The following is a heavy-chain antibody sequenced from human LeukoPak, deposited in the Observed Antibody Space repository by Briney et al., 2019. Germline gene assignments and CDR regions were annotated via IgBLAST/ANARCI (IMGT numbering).Heavy chain of an antibody. Sequence: ASVKVSCKTSGYTFTTYGVTWVRRAPGQGLEWMGWINTNTGNPTYAQGFTGRFVFSLDTSVSTAYLQISSLKAEDTAVYYCARGGDSSSWVWDYWGQGTLVTVSS. CDR1: GYTFTTYG. CDR3: ARGGDSSSWVWDY. J-gene: IGHJ4*02. CDR2: INTNTGNP. D-gene: IGHD6-13*01. V-gene: IGHV7-4-1*02.